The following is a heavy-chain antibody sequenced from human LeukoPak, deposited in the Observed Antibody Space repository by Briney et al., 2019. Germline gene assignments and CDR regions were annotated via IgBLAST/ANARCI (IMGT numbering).Heavy chain of an antibody. CDR1: GDIVRSDSAA. CDR2: TYYRSSKWYN. V-gene: IGHV6-1*01. Sequence: SQTLSLTCGISGDIVRSDSAAWNWIRQSPSRGLEWLGRTYYRSSKWYNDYAVSLKSRITINPDTSKNQFSLQLYSVTPEDTAVYYCARQWCNGVAWYGNSWGQGTLVTVSS. D-gene: IGHD2-8*01. J-gene: IGHJ4*02. CDR3: ARQWCNGVAWYGNS.